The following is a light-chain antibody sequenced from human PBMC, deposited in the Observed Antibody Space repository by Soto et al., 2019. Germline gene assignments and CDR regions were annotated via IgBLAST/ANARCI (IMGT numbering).Light chain of an antibody. V-gene: IGLV2-14*01. Sequence: QSVLTQPASVSGSPGQSITISCTGTSGDIGSYNRVSWYQQHPGKAPKLIIYEVTDRPSGVSNRFSGSKSGNTASLTISGLQAEDEAEYHCSSYTHINTRACVFGTGTKVTVL. CDR1: SGDIGSYNR. CDR2: EVT. J-gene: IGLJ1*01. CDR3: SSYTHINTRACV.